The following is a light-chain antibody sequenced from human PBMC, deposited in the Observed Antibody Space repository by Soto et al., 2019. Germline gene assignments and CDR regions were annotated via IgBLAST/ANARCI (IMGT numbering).Light chain of an antibody. CDR1: YSDVGSFDY. J-gene: IGLJ1*01. Sequence: QSALTQPRSVSGSPGQSVTISCTGSYSDVGSFDYVSWYQHHPGKAPKLMTYDVTKRPSGVPDRFSGSKSGNTASLTISGLQDEDEADYYCCSYAGTYVSYVFGTGNKVTVL. V-gene: IGLV2-11*01. CDR3: CSYAGTYVSYV. CDR2: DVT.